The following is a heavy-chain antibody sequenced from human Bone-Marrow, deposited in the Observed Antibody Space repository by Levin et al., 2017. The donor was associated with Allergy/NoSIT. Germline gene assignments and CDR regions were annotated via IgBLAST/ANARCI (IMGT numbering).Heavy chain of an antibody. CDR2: IFYRGIT. CDR1: GESVGSGTYN. Sequence: SQTLSLTCTVSGESVGSGTYNWNWIRQPPGKALEWIGNIFYRGITNYNPSLAGRVTISSNTSKNHFSLKLNSVTAADTALYFCARAPVYMNGWNGGFDFWGQGILVTVSS. V-gene: IGHV4-61*03. J-gene: IGHJ4*02. CDR3: ARAPVYMNGWNGGFDF. D-gene: IGHD2-8*01.